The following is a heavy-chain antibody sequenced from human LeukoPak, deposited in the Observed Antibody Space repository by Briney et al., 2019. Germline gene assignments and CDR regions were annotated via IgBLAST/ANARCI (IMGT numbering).Heavy chain of an antibody. V-gene: IGHV3-21*01. J-gene: IGHJ6*01. Sequence: VGSLRLSCAASGFTFRSYTMNWVRQAPGKGLEWVSYISSSSSYIYYADSVKGRFTISRDNAENSRYLQMNSLRAEDTAVYYCARGSEGYCSGGGCYYGMDVWGQGTTVTVSS. CDR1: GFTFRSYT. CDR2: ISSSSSYI. D-gene: IGHD2-15*01. CDR3: ARGSEGYCSGGGCYYGMDV.